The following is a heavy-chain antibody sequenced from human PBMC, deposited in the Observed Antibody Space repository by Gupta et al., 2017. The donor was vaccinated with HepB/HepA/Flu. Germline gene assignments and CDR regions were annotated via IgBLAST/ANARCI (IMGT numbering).Heavy chain of an antibody. V-gene: IGHV3-7*01. CDR3: ARDQGYGGSSDF. J-gene: IGHJ4*02. D-gene: IGHD2-15*01. CDR1: GFTCSSYW. Sequence: EVQLVESGGGLVQPGGSLRLPCAASGFTCSSYWMSWVRQAPGEGLEWVANINEDGGEKYSVDSVKGRFTISRDNAKNSLFLEMNSLRAEDTAVYYCARDQGYGGSSDFWGQGTRVTVSS. CDR2: INEDGGEK.